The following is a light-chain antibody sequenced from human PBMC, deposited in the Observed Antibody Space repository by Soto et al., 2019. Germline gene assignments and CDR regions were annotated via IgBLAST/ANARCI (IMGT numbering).Light chain of an antibody. Sequence: EIVLTQSPGTLSLSPGESATPSCRASQSVSSNSLAWYRRNPGQPPSLLIYGTSTRATDIPRRFSGSGSGKDFTLTITRLEPEDFAVYFCQQYGDSPPTFGQGTKVEVK. V-gene: IGKV3-20*01. CDR1: QSVSSNS. J-gene: IGKJ1*01. CDR2: GTS. CDR3: QQYGDSPPT.